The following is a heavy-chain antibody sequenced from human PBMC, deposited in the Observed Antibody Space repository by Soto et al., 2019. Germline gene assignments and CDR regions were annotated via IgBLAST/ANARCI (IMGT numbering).Heavy chain of an antibody. Sequence: EVQLLESGGRLVLPGGSLRLSCAASGFTFTSSAMNWVRQAPGKGLEWVSVISSSGGLTYYAASVKGRFSISRDNSKNTLYLQMNSLRAEDTAVYYCAKVGFSFDYWGQGTLVTVSS. V-gene: IGHV3-23*01. CDR3: AKVGFSFDY. J-gene: IGHJ4*02. D-gene: IGHD3-10*01. CDR2: ISSSGGLT. CDR1: GFTFTSSA.